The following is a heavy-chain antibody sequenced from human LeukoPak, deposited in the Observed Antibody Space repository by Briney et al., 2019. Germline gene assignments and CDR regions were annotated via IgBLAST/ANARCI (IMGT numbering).Heavy chain of an antibody. CDR2: IYYSGST. CDR1: GGSISSSSYY. J-gene: IGHJ4*02. D-gene: IGHD4-23*01. Sequence: KASGTLSLTCTVSGGSISSSSYYWGWIRQPPGKGLEWIGSIYYSGSTYYNPSLRSRVTISVGTSKNQFSLKLSSVTASDTAVYYCAVVTTTTFDYWGQGTLVTVSS. V-gene: IGHV4-39*01. CDR3: AVVTTTTFDY.